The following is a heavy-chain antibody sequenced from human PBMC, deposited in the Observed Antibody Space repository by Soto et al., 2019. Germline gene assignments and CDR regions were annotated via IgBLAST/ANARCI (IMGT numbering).Heavy chain of an antibody. CDR1: GFTFSNAW. V-gene: IGHV3-15*01. D-gene: IGHD3-3*01. CDR3: TTTIFGVVIPDY. J-gene: IGHJ4*02. Sequence: GGSLRLSCAASGFTFSNAWMSWVRQAPGKGLEWVGRIKSKTDGGTTDYAAPVKGRFTISRDDSKNTLYLQMNSLKTEDTAVYYCTTTIFGVVIPDYWGQGTLVTVSS. CDR2: IKSKTDGGTT.